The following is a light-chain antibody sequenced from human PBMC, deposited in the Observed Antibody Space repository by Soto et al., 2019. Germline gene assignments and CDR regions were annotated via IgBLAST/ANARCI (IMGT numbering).Light chain of an antibody. Sequence: EIVLTQSPGTPSLSPGERATLSCRASQSVRSSYLAWYQQRPGQAPRLLIYAASSRATGIPDRFSGSGSGTDFTLTISRLEPEDFAVYYCQQYGSSPPVTFGGGTKVEIK. CDR1: QSVRSSY. CDR3: QQYGSSPPVT. J-gene: IGKJ4*01. V-gene: IGKV3-20*01. CDR2: AAS.